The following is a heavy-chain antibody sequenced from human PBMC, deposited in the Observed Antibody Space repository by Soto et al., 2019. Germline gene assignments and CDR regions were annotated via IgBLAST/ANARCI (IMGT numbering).Heavy chain of an antibody. V-gene: IGHV3-23*01. CDR1: GFTLKSYA. CDR2: SSGSGGTT. J-gene: IGHJ4*02. D-gene: IGHD6-19*01. CDR3: AKEPYSSFVLGAFHY. Sequence: EVQLLESGGGLVQPAGSLRLSCAASGFTLKSYAMSWVRQPPGKGLEWVSGSSGSGGTTYHADSVKGRFTISRDNSKNTTYIQMDILRVEDTAVYYCAKEPYSSFVLGAFHYWGQGALVTVSS.